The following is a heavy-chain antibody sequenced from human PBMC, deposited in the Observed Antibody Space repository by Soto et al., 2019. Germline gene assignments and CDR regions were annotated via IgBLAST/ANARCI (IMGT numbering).Heavy chain of an antibody. D-gene: IGHD4-17*01. V-gene: IGHV1-69*06. CDR3: ATDLNYGGNSNDAFDI. CDR2: IIPIFGTP. J-gene: IGHJ3*02. Sequence: QVQLVQSGAEVKKPGSSVKVSCKASGGTFSSYGISWVRQAPGQGLEWMGGIIPIFGTPNYAQKFQGRVTMTEDTSTDTAYMELSSLRSEDTAVYYCATDLNYGGNSNDAFDIWGQGTMVTVSS. CDR1: GGTFSSYG.